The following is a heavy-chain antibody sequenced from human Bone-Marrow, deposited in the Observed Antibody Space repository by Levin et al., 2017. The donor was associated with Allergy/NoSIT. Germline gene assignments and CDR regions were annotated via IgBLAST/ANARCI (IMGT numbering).Heavy chain of an antibody. Sequence: AGGSLRLSCAAFGFTFSSYDMTWVRQAPGKGLEWVSAISAGGDTTYYAESVRGRFTISRDNSKFTVYLQMNSLRAEDTAVYYCANRQDSGGIHDTSGHNLCWGRGTLVTVSS. CDR1: GFTFSSYD. V-gene: IGHV3-23*01. J-gene: IGHJ4*02. D-gene: IGHD3-22*01. CDR3: ANRQDSGGIHDTSGHNLC. CDR2: ISAGGDTT.